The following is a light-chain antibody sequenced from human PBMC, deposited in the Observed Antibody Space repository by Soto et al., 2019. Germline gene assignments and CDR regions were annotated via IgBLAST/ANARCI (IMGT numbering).Light chain of an antibody. V-gene: IGKV3-20*01. CDR3: QQYGSSPLT. J-gene: IGKJ4*01. CDR2: GAS. Sequence: EIVLTQSPGTLSLSPGERATLSCRASQSVSNSWLAWYQQKSGQAPRLLIYGASSRATGIPDRFSGSGSGTDFTLTISRLESEDFAVYYCQQYGSSPLTFGGGSKVEIK. CDR1: QSVSNSW.